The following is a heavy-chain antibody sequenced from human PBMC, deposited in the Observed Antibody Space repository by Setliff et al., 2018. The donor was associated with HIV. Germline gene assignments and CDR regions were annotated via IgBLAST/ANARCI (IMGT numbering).Heavy chain of an antibody. V-gene: IGHV3-23*01. J-gene: IGHJ6*02. Sequence: GESLKISCAASGFTFSSYAMSWERQAPGKGLEWVSAISGSGGSTYYADSVKGRFTISRDNSKNTLYLQMNSLRAEDTAVYYCASLYYDFWSGLYYYYYYGMDVWGQGTTVTVSS. CDR2: ISGSGGST. CDR1: GFTFSSYA. CDR3: ASLYYDFWSGLYYYYYYGMDV. D-gene: IGHD3-3*01.